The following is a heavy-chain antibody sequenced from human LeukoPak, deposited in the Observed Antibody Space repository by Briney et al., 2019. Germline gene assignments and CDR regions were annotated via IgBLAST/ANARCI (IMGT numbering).Heavy chain of an antibody. CDR1: GGSFSGYY. D-gene: IGHD3-9*01. CDR2: IYYSGST. CDR3: ARGLGYDILTVDY. Sequence: SETLSLTCAVYGGSFSGYYWSWIRQPPGRGLEWIGYIYYSGSTNYNPSLKSRVTISVDTSKNQFSLKLSSVTAADTAVYYCARGLGYDILTVDYWGQGTLVTVSS. V-gene: IGHV4-59*01. J-gene: IGHJ4*02.